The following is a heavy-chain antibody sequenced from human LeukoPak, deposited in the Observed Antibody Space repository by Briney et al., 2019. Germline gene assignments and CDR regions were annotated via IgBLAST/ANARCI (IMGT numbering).Heavy chain of an antibody. CDR2: IWDKGRDK. V-gene: IGHV3-30*02. Sequence: GGSLRLSCAASGFTFSGCGMHWVRQAPGKGLEGVAFIWDKGRDKYYADSVKGQFTISRDNSKNTLYLQMNSLRSEDTAVYYCAKDPYSYGSYFDSSGQGTLVTVSS. J-gene: IGHJ4*02. D-gene: IGHD5-18*01. CDR1: GFTFSGCG. CDR3: AKDPYSYGSYFDS.